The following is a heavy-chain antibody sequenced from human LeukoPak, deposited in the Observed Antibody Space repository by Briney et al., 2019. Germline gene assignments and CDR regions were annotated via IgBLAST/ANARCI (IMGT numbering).Heavy chain of an antibody. CDR1: GFTFSTCA. D-gene: IGHD6-19*01. J-gene: IGHJ4*02. CDR3: VKSSSGWYYYFDY. Sequence: GGSLRLSCAASGFTFSTCAINWVRQAPGKGLEWVSAISGSGSKTFYADSVKGRFTISRDNPKNTLYLQMNSLRPEDTAVYYCVKSSSGWYYYFDYWGQGTLVTVSS. V-gene: IGHV3-23*01. CDR2: ISGSGSKT.